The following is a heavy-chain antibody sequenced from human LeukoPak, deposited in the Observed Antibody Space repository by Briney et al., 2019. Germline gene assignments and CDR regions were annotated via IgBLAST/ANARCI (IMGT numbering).Heavy chain of an antibody. V-gene: IGHV3-33*01. Sequence: GGSLRLSCAASGFIFSSYGMHWVRQAPGKGLEWVAVIWYDGRNKYYADSVKGRFTISRDNSKNTLYLQMNSLRAEDTAVYYCARDHGANYYGSGEYYLDYWGQGTLVTVSS. J-gene: IGHJ4*02. CDR1: GFIFSSYG. D-gene: IGHD2-15*01. CDR3: ARDHGANYYGSGEYYLDY. CDR2: IWYDGRNK.